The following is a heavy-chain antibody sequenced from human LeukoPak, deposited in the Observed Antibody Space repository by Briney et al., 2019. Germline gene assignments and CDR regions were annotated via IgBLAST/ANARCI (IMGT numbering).Heavy chain of an antibody. CDR2: IYYSGST. V-gene: IGHV4-59*08. Sequence: PSEPLSLPCPVPGGSISSYYWSWIRQPPGKGLEWIGYIYYSGSTNYNPSLKSRVTISVDTSKNQFSLKLSSVTAADTAVYYCARQMDTAMVTGHYYYYMDVWGKGTTVTVSS. J-gene: IGHJ6*03. CDR1: GGSISSYY. CDR3: ARQMDTAMVTGHYYYYMDV. D-gene: IGHD5-18*01.